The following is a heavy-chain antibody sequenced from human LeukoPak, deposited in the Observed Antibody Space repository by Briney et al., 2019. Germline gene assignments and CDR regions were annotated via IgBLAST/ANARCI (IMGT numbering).Heavy chain of an antibody. Sequence: ASVKVSCKASGYTFTGYYMHWVRQAPGQGLEWIGWINPNSGGTNYAQKFQGRVTMTRDTSISTAYMELSRLRSDDTAVYYCARGLEWWARGVIMKNNWFDPWGQGTLVTVSS. D-gene: IGHD3-10*01. J-gene: IGHJ5*02. V-gene: IGHV1-2*02. CDR2: INPNSGGT. CDR1: GYTFTGYY. CDR3: ARGLEWWARGVIMKNNWFDP.